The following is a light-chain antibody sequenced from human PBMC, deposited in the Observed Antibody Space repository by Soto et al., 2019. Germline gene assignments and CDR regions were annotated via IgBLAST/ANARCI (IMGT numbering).Light chain of an antibody. V-gene: IGKV1-5*03. CDR3: QQYSTYTPRT. CDR1: QSMSSW. J-gene: IGKJ1*01. CDR2: KAS. Sequence: DIQMTQSPSTLSASVGDRVTITCRASQSMSSWLAWYQQKPGKAPKLLIYKASSLESGVPSRFSGSGSGTEFTLTISSLQPDDFATYYCQQYSTYTPRTFGQGTKVDIK.